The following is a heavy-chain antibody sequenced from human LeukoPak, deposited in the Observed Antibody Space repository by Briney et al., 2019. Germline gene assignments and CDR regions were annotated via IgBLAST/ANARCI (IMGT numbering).Heavy chain of an antibody. CDR1: GYTFTSYG. CDR2: IGAYNGNT. D-gene: IGHD2-21*02. CDR3: ARICGGDCYSSFDY. Sequence: ASVKVSCKASGYTFTSYGISWVRQAPGQGLEWMGWIGAYNGNTNYAQKLQGRVTMTTDTSTSTAYMELRSLRSDDTAVYYCARICGGDCYSSFDYWGQGTLVTVSS. J-gene: IGHJ4*02. V-gene: IGHV1-18*01.